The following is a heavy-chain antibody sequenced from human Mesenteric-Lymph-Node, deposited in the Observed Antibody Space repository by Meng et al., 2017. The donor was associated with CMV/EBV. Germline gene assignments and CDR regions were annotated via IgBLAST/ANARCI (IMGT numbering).Heavy chain of an antibody. CDR3: AKCLLCTTTSCPYNWFDP. D-gene: IGHD2-2*01. V-gene: IGHV1-18*01. J-gene: IGHJ5*02. Sequence: YTFYDYAISWVRQAPGQGHEWMGWINPYNGNTNYAQRLQGRVTMTTDTSSSTAYMELRSLRSDDTAVYYCAKCLLCTTTSCPYNWFDPWGQGTLVTVSS. CDR1: YTFYDYA. CDR2: INPYNGNT.